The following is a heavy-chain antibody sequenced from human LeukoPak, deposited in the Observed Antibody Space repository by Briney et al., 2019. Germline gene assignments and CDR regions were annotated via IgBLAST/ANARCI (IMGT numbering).Heavy chain of an antibody. Sequence: SETLSLTCAVYGGSFSGYYWSWIRQPPGKGLEWIGEINHSGSTNYNPSLKSRVTISVDTSKNQFSLKLSSVTAADTAVYYCARGVVVPAALSGAFDIWGQGTMVTVSS. CDR2: INHSGST. J-gene: IGHJ3*02. CDR3: ARGVVVPAALSGAFDI. D-gene: IGHD2-2*01. CDR1: GGSFSGYY. V-gene: IGHV4-34*01.